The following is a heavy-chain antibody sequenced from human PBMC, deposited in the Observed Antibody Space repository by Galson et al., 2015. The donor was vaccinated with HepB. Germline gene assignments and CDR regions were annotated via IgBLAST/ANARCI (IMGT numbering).Heavy chain of an antibody. CDR2: ISAYNGNT. D-gene: IGHD2-15*01. J-gene: IGHJ4*02. CDR3: ARAHLGYCSGGSCYSRLWDY. Sequence: SVKVSCKASGYTFTSYGISWVRQAPGQGLEWMGWISAYNGNTNYAQKLQGRVTMTTDTSTSTAYMELRSLRSDDTAVYYCARAHLGYCSGGSCYSRLWDYWGQGTLVTVSS. CDR1: GYTFTSYG. V-gene: IGHV1-18*04.